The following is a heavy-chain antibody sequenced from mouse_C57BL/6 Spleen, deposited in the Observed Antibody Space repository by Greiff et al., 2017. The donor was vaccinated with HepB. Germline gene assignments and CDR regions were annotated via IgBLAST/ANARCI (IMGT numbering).Heavy chain of an antibody. D-gene: IGHD2-1*01. CDR3: AREDEGNCSYFDY. V-gene: IGHV5-17*01. Sequence: DVKLVESGGGLVKPGGSLKLSCAASGFTFSDYGMHWVRQAPEKGLEWVAYISSGSSNIYYADTVKGRFTISRDNAKNTLFLQMSSLRSEDTAMYYCAREDEGNCSYFDYWGQGTTLTVSS. CDR1: GFTFSDYG. J-gene: IGHJ2*01. CDR2: ISSGSSNI.